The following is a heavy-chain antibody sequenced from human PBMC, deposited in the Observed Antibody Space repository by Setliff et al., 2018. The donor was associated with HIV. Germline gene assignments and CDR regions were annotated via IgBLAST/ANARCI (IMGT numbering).Heavy chain of an antibody. J-gene: IGHJ4*02. V-gene: IGHV3-49*04. D-gene: IGHD3-10*01. Sequence: GGSLRLSCTASGFTFGDYAMSWVRQAPGKGLEWVGFIRSKASGGTTEYAASVNGRFTISRDDSKSIAYLQMNSLKTEDTAMYYCGGFGAPSGYWGQGTLVTVS. CDR1: GFTFGDYA. CDR3: GGFGAPSGY. CDR2: IRSKASGGTT.